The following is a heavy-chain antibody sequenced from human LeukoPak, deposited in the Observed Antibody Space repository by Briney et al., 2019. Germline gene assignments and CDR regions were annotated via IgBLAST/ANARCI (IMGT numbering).Heavy chain of an antibody. V-gene: IGHV3-23*01. Sequence: GGSLRLSCAASGFTFSSFSMNWVRQAPGKGLEGVSAISGSGANTYYADSVKGRFTISRDNSRNTLYLQMNSLRAEDTAVYYCAKVPLLGPIGAWIDYWGQGTLVTVSS. CDR2: ISGSGANT. D-gene: IGHD3-16*01. J-gene: IGHJ4*02. CDR1: GFTFSSFS. CDR3: AKVPLLGPIGAWIDY.